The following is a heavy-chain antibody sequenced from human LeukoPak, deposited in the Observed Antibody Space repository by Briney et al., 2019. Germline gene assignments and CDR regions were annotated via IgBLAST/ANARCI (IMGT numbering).Heavy chain of an antibody. CDR2: ISAYNGNT. V-gene: IGHV1-18*01. CDR3: ARVGQWLVGGDYYYGMDV. Sequence: ASVTVSCTASGYTFTSYGISWVRQAPGQGLEWMGWISAYNGNTNYAQKLQGRVTMTTDTSTSTAYMELRSLRSDDTAVYYCARVGQWLVGGDYYYGMDVWGQGTTVTVSS. D-gene: IGHD6-19*01. J-gene: IGHJ6*02. CDR1: GYTFTSYG.